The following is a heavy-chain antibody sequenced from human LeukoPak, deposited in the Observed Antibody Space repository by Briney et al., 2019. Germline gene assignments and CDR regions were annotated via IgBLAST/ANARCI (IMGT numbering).Heavy chain of an antibody. V-gene: IGHV4-59*01. Sequence: SETLSLTCTVSGGSISSYYWSWIRQPPGKGLEWIGYIYYSGSTNYNPSLKSRVTISVDTSKNQFSLKLSSVTAADTAVYYCAREGYSGSWHYYYYGMDVWGQGTTVTVSS. CDR1: GGSISSYY. CDR2: IYYSGST. D-gene: IGHD6-13*01. J-gene: IGHJ6*02. CDR3: AREGYSGSWHYYYYGMDV.